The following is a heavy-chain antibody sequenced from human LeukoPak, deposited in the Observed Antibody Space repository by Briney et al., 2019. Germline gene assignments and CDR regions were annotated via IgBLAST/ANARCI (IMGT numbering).Heavy chain of an antibody. V-gene: IGHV3-23*01. J-gene: IGHJ4*02. Sequence: GGSLRLSCAASGFTFSSYAMSWVRQAPGKGLEWVSAISGSGDSTYYGDSVKGRFTISRDNSKNTLYLQMNSLRAEGTAVYYCAKTRPLDSSSWSHGDYWGQGTLVTVSS. CDR1: GFTFSSYA. CDR3: AKTRPLDSSSWSHGDY. CDR2: ISGSGDST. D-gene: IGHD6-13*01.